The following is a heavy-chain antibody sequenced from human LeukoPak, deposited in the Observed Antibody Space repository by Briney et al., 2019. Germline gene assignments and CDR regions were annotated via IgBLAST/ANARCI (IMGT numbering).Heavy chain of an antibody. Sequence: ASVKVSCKASGYTFTSYAMQWVRQAPGQRLEWMGWINAGNGNTKYSQKFQGRVTITRDTSASTAYMELSSLRSEDTAVYYCARLTVTTRSFDYWGQGTLVTVSS. D-gene: IGHD4-17*01. V-gene: IGHV1-3*01. CDR2: INAGNGNT. CDR3: ARLTVTTRSFDY. CDR1: GYTFTSYA. J-gene: IGHJ4*02.